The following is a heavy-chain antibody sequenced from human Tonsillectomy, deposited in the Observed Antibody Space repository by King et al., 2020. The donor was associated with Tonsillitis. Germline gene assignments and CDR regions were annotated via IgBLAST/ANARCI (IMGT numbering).Heavy chain of an antibody. D-gene: IGHD3-10*01. Sequence: VQLVESGGGLVQPGGSLRLSCAASGFTFSSNWMNWVRQAPGKGLVWVSLIKSDGISTTYADSVKGRFTISRDKAKNTLYLQMNTLRAEDTAVYYCARDWFYKMVVCGKGTTGTVSS. J-gene: IGHJ6*04. CDR1: GFTFSSNW. CDR2: IKSDGIST. V-gene: IGHV3-74*03. CDR3: ARDWFYKMVV.